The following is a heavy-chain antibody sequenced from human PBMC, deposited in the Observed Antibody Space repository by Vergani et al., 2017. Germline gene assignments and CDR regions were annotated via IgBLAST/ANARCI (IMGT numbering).Heavy chain of an antibody. CDR2: INHSGST. J-gene: IGHJ5*02. V-gene: IGHV4-34*01. D-gene: IGHD3-10*01. Sequence: QVQLQQWGAGLLKPSETLSLTCAVYGGSFSGYHWSWIRQPPGKGLEWIGEINHSGSTNYNPSLKSRVTISVDTSKNQFSLKLSSVTAADTAVYYCARGYLLLWFGAWGQGTLVTVSS. CDR1: GGSFSGYH. CDR3: ARGYLLLWFGA.